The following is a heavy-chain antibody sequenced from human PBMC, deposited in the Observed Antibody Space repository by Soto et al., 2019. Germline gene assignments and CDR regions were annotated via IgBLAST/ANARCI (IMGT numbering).Heavy chain of an antibody. CDR3: PRAAVAAGGPFDK. CDR2: VNHGGST. Sequence: ATLSLTCAVSSGWFSGFFWGWIRQPPGKGLEWIGEVNHGGSTNYNPSLKSRVTISSDTSKNHFSLTLRSVTAADTAVYYCPRAAVAAGGPFDKWGHGALVTVSS. J-gene: IGHJ4*01. D-gene: IGHD2-15*01. V-gene: IGHV4-34*01. CDR1: SGWFSGFF.